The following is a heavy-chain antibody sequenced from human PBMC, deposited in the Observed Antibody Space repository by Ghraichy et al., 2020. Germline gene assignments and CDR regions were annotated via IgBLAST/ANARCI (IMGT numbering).Heavy chain of an antibody. J-gene: IGHJ3*02. Sequence: GSLRLSCTVSGGSISTYYWSWIRQPPGKGLEWIGYIYYSGSTNYNASLKSRVTISLDTSKDQFSLKLTSGTAADTAVYFCARAMSSGGYFAFDIWGQGTMVTVSS. CDR1: GGSISTYY. D-gene: IGHD3-22*01. V-gene: IGHV4-59*01. CDR2: IYYSGST. CDR3: ARAMSSGGYFAFDI.